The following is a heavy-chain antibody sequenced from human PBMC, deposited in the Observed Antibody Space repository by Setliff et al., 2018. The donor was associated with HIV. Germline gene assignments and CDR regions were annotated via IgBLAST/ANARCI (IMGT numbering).Heavy chain of an antibody. D-gene: IGHD2-21*02. V-gene: IGHV4-4*09. CDR2: IHASGKA. CDR3: ATLDPSGGNFLAY. Sequence: LSPTCTASGDTDFYGCWIRQSPGKGLEWIGYIHASGKANHNPYLKSRVTISLDTSKMQFSLRLTSVTAADTAVYYCATLDPSGGNFLAYWGQGTLVTVSS. CDR1: GDTDFY. J-gene: IGHJ4*02.